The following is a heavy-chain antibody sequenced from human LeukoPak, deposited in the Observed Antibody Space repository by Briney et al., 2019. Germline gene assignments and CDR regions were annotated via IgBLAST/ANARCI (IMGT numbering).Heavy chain of an antibody. V-gene: IGHV1-69*01. CDR1: GGTFSSYA. J-gene: IGHJ1*01. CDR3: ASTYCSSTSCYEYFST. Sequence: GSSVKVSCKASGGTFSSYAISWVRQAPGQGLEWMGGIIPIFGTANYAQKFQGRVTITADESTSTAYMELSSLRSEDTAVYYCASTYCSSTSCYEYFSTGARAPWSPSPQ. D-gene: IGHD2-2*01. CDR2: IIPIFGTA.